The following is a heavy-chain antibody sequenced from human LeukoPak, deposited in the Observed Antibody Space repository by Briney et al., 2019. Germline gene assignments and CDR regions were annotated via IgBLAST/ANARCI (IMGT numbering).Heavy chain of an antibody. CDR3: ARDYYDSSGRYDY. CDR1: GFTFSSYE. D-gene: IGHD3-22*01. Sequence: PGGSLRLSCAASGFTFSSYEMNWVRQAPGKGLEWVSYISSSGSTIYYADSVKGRFTISRDNAKNSLYLQMSSLRAEDTAVYYCARDYYDSSGRYDYWGQGTLVTVSS. V-gene: IGHV3-48*03. CDR2: ISSSGSTI. J-gene: IGHJ4*02.